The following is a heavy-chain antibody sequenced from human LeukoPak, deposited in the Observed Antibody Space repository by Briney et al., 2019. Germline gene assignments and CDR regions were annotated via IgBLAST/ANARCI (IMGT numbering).Heavy chain of an antibody. V-gene: IGHV4-34*01. D-gene: IGHD5-12*01. J-gene: IGHJ4*02. CDR1: GGSFSGYY. CDR3: ARVGHIVATTLPDY. CDR2: INHSGST. Sequence: SETLSLTCAVYGGSFSGYYWSWIRQPPGQGLKWMGEINHSGSTNYNPSLNSRVTISVDTSKNQFSLKLSSVTAADTAVYYCARVGHIVATTLPDYWGQGTLVTVSS.